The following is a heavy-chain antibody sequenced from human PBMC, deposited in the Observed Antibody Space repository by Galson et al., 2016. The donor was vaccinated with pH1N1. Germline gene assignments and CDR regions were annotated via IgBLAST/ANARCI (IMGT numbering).Heavy chain of an antibody. D-gene: IGHD5-12*01. CDR2: IYTGGIT. J-gene: IGHJ6*02. V-gene: IGHV3-53*01. Sequence: SLRLSCAVSGFSVRSNYMSWVRPAPGKGLEWVSVIYTGGITQYADSVKGRFTISRDNSKNTLYLQMNSLRAEYTAIYFCARDEGYVNYYRGMDVWGQGTTVIVSS. CDR1: GFSVRSNY. CDR3: ARDEGYVNYYRGMDV.